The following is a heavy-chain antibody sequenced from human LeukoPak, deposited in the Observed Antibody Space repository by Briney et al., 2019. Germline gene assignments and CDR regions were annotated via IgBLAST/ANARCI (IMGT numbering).Heavy chain of an antibody. J-gene: IGHJ6*04. CDR1: GFTFSGSA. V-gene: IGHV3-73*01. CDR2: IRSKANSYAT. CDR3: TRPGGGSDLDV. Sequence: GGSLKLSCAASGFTFSGSAMHLVRQASGKGLEWVGRIRSKANSYATAYAASVKGRFTISRDDSKNTAYLQMNSLKTEDTAVYYCTRPGGGSDLDVWGKGTTVTVSS. D-gene: IGHD5-12*01.